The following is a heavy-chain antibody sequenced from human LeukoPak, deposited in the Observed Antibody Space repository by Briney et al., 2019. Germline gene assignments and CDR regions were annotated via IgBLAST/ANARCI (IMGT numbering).Heavy chain of an antibody. CDR1: GYTFTSYG. CDR3: ARAGDWEPLRSLFGWFDP. D-gene: IGHD1-26*01. V-gene: IGHV1-18*01. J-gene: IGHJ5*02. Sequence: ASVKVSCKASGYTFTSYGISWVRQAPGQGLEWMGWISAYNGNTNYAQKLQGRVTKTTDTSTSTAYMELRSLRSDDTAVYYCARAGDWEPLRSLFGWFDPWGQGTLVTVSS. CDR2: ISAYNGNT.